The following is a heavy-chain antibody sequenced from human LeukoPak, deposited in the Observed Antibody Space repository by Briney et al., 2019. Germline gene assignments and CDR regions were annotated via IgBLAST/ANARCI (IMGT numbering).Heavy chain of an antibody. D-gene: IGHD3-10*01. J-gene: IGHJ6*03. Sequence: PGGSLRLSCAASGFTFSSYGVHWVRQAPGKGLEWVAFIRYDGSNKYYADSVKGRFTISRDNSKNTLYLQMNSLRAEDTAVYYCAKDGGAYYYGSGGYYYYYYMDVWGKGTTVTVSS. CDR1: GFTFSSYG. V-gene: IGHV3-30*02. CDR3: AKDGGAYYYGSGGYYYYYYMDV. CDR2: IRYDGSNK.